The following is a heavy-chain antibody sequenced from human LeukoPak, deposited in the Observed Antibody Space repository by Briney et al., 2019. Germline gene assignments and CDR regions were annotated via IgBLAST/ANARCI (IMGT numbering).Heavy chain of an antibody. CDR1: GSTFDAHA. CDR3: AKGYIGYCTNGVCPGIDP. Sequence: PGGSLRLSCAASGSTFDAHAMHGVRQAPGKGLEWVSLISGDGGSTYYADSVKGRFTISRDNSKNSLYLQMNSLRTEDTALCYCAKGYIGYCTNGVCPGIDPWGQGTLVTVSS. CDR2: ISGDGGST. D-gene: IGHD2-8*01. J-gene: IGHJ5*02. V-gene: IGHV3-43*02.